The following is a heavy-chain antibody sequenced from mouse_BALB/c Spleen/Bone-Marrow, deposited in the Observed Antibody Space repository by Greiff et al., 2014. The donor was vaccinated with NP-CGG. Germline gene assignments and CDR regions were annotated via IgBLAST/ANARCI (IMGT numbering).Heavy chain of an antibody. CDR3: AREGSRLRGYFDV. CDR1: GYTFTSYW. CDR2: IFPGTGTT. J-gene: IGHJ1*01. Sequence: VQLQQSGAELVKPGASAKQSCKTSGYTFTSYWIQWVKQRPGQGLGWIGEIFPGTGTTYYNEKFKGKATLTIDTSSSTAYMQLSSLTSEDSAVYFCAREGSRLRGYFDVWGAGTTVTVSS. D-gene: IGHD1-1*01. V-gene: IGHV1S132*01.